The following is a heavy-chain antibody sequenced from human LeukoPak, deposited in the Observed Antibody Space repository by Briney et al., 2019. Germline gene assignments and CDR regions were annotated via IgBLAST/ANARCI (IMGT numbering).Heavy chain of an antibody. V-gene: IGHV3-66*01. CDR2: IYSGGGT. CDR1: GFTVSSNY. CDR3: ARGEFGDYYYFYMDV. Sequence: PGGSLRLSCAASGFTVSSNYMSWVRQAPGKGLEWVSIIYSGGGTYYADSVKGRFTISRDNSKNTLYLQMNSLRAEDTAVYYCARGEFGDYYYFYMDVWGKGTTVTVSS. D-gene: IGHD2/OR15-2a*01. J-gene: IGHJ6*03.